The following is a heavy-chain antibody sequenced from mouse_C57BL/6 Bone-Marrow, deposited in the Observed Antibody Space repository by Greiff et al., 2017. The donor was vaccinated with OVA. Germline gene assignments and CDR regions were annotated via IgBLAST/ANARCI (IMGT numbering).Heavy chain of an antibody. D-gene: IGHD2-4*01. V-gene: IGHV1-15*01. CDR2: IDPETGGT. Sequence: VQLQQSGAELVRPGASVTLSCKASGYTFTDYEMHWVKQTPVHGLEWIGAIDPETGGTAYNQKFKGKAILTADKSSSTAYMELRSLTSEDSAVYYCTNSYYDYDVGVQDYWGQGTSVTVSS. CDR1: GYTFTDYE. J-gene: IGHJ4*01. CDR3: TNSYYDYDVGVQDY.